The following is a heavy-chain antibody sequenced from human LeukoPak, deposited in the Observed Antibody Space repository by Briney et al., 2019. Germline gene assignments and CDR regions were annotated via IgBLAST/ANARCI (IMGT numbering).Heavy chain of an antibody. J-gene: IGHJ6*02. V-gene: IGHV4-34*01. D-gene: IGHD3-3*01. CDR1: GGSFSGFY. CDR3: ASPYYDFWSGSTYGMDV. CDR2: INHSGST. Sequence: SETLSLTCAVYGGSFSGFYWSWIRQPPGKGLEWIGEINHSGSTNYNPSLKSRVTISVDTSKNQFSLKLSSVTAADTAVYYCASPYYDFWSGSTYGMDVWGQGTTVTVSS.